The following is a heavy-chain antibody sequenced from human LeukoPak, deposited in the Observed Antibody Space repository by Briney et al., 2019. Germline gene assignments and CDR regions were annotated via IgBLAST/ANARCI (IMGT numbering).Heavy chain of an antibody. Sequence: GGSLRLSCAASGFTVSNNYMSWVRQAPGKGLEWVSAISGSGGSTYYADSVKGRFTISRDNSKNTLYLQMNSLRAEDTAVYYCATYSSMNAREFQHWGQGTLVTVSS. CDR1: GFTVSNNY. CDR2: ISGSGGST. D-gene: IGHD2-2*01. V-gene: IGHV3-23*01. J-gene: IGHJ1*01. CDR3: ATYSSMNAREFQH.